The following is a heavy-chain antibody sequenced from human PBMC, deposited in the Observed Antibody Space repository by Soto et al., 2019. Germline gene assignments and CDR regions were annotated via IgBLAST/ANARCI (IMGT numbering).Heavy chain of an antibody. D-gene: IGHD4-17*01. CDR2: TYPGDSDT. CDR3: ARLRGDSKPSSTNWFDP. Sequence: PGESLKISCKGSGYSFTSYWIGWVRQMPGKGLEWMGITYPGDSDTRYSPSFQGQVTISADKSISTAYLQWSSLKASDTAMYYCARLRGDSKPSSTNWFDPWGQGTLVTVSS. V-gene: IGHV5-51*01. J-gene: IGHJ5*02. CDR1: GYSFTSYW.